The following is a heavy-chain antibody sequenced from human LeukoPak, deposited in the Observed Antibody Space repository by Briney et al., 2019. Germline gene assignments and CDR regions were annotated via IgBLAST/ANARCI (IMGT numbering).Heavy chain of an antibody. Sequence: GGSLRLSCVASGFTFSSSWMYWVRQAPGKGLVWVSRIKSDGSDTNYADSVKGRFTISRDNAKNMLYLQMDSLRAEDTAVYYCAKSGTANWFDPWGQGTLVIVSS. J-gene: IGHJ5*02. CDR3: AKSGTANWFDP. CDR1: GFTFSSSW. V-gene: IGHV3-74*01. CDR2: IKSDGSDT. D-gene: IGHD1-26*01.